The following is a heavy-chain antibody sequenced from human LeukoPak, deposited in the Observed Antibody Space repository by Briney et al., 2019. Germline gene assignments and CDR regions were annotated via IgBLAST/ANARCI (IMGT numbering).Heavy chain of an antibody. D-gene: IGHD3-22*01. CDR1: GFIFSSYS. V-gene: IGHV3-48*01. Sequence: GGSLRLSCAASGFIFSSYSMNWARQAPGKGLEWVSYISSSSSTMYYAASVKGRFSISRDNAQNSLYLQMNSLRAEDTAVYYCVRDHHRRLYDSQARDTFDIWGQGTMVTVSS. CDR2: ISSSSSTM. J-gene: IGHJ3*02. CDR3: VRDHHRRLYDSQARDTFDI.